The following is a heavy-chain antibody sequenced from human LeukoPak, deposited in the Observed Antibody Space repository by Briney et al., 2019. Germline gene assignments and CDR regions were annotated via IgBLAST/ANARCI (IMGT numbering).Heavy chain of an antibody. Sequence: GGSLRLSCATSGFTFSGFAMCWVRQAPGKGLEWVPAITTSGGETNYADSVKGRFTISRDNSKSTLFLQMHSLRGDDTAVYYCAKGHYDDWYYFDYWGQGALVTVSS. V-gene: IGHV3-23*01. J-gene: IGHJ4*02. CDR3: AKGHYDDWYYFDY. D-gene: IGHD3-3*01. CDR2: ITTSGGET. CDR1: GFTFSGFA.